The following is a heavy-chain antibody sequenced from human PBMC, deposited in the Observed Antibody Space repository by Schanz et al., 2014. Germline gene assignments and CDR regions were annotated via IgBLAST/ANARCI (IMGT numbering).Heavy chain of an antibody. CDR2: ISGSGGST. J-gene: IGHJ6*03. CDR3: ARVKYCTIARCYRTEAEGIYYMEV. D-gene: IGHD2-8*01. CDR1: GFTFSSYA. V-gene: IGHV3-23*01. Sequence: EVQLLESGGGLVQPGGSLRLSCAASGFTFSSYAMSWVRQAPGKGLEWVSAISGSGGSTYYADSVKGRFTISRDNSKNTLYLQMNSLRAEDTAVYYCARVKYCTIARCYRTEAEGIYYMEVWGKGTTVTVSS.